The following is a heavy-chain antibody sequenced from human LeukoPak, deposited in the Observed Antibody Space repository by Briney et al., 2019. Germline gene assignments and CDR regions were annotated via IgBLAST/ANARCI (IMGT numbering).Heavy chain of an antibody. CDR3: ARGLHVRYRHAFDI. CDR1: GFTVSSNY. CDR2: IYSGGST. J-gene: IGHJ3*02. V-gene: IGHV3-53*01. Sequence: GGSLRLSCAASGFTVSSNYMSWVRQAPGKGLEWVSVIYSGGSTYYADSVKGRFTISRDNSKNTLYLQMNSLRAEDTAVYYCARGLHVRYRHAFDIWGQGTMVTVSS. D-gene: IGHD2-2*02.